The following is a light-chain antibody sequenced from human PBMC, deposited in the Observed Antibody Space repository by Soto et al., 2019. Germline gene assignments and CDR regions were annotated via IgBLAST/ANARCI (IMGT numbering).Light chain of an antibody. CDR1: SGSIASNY. J-gene: IGLJ3*02. CDR3: HSYDPNNWV. CDR2: EDN. V-gene: IGLV6-57*03. Sequence: NFMLTQPHSVSESPGKTVTISCTRSSGSIASNYVQWYQQRPGCAPTTMIYEDNRRPSGVPDRFSGSIDSSSNSASLTVSGLKNEDEADYYCHSYDPNNWVFGGGTKLTVL.